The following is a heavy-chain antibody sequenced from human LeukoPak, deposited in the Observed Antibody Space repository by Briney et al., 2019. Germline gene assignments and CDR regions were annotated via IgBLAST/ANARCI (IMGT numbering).Heavy chain of an antibody. CDR2: IYYSGST. CDR3: ARMEGSSWYGAYNWFDP. CDR1: GGSISSYY. J-gene: IGHJ5*02. Sequence: SETLSLTCTVSGGSISSYYWSWIRQPPGKGLEWIRYIYYSGSTNYNPSLKSRVTISVDTSKNQFSLKLSSVTAADTAVYYCARMEGSSWYGAYNWFDPWGQGALVTVSS. V-gene: IGHV4-59*08. D-gene: IGHD6-13*01.